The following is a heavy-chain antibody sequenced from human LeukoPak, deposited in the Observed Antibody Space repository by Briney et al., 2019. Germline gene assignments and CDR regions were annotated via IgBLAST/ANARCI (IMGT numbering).Heavy chain of an antibody. J-gene: IGHJ4*02. V-gene: IGHV4-38-2*01. CDR2: VFHSGKT. CDR1: GYSISSGLY. CDR3: ARHVSFGTYYFDS. Sequence: SETLSLTCAVSGYSISSGLYWAWIRQPPGKGLEWIGSVFHSGKTSYNSSLKSRVTMSADTSKNQFSLRLRSVTAADTAVYYCARHVSFGTYYFDSWGQGTPFNVSS. D-gene: IGHD3-16*01.